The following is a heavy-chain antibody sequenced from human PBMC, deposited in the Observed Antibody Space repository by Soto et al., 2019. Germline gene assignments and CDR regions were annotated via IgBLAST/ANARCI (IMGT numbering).Heavy chain of an antibody. Sequence: QITLKESGPPRVRPTQTLALTCTFSGFSLTTSGVGVGWIRKTPGKALEWLAVIYWDDDKRYSPSLKSRLTNTKXXSXNXXVLTMADMDPVDTATYFCAHRGYMYGNWDHGYFDYWGQGTLVTVSS. V-gene: IGHV2-5*02. CDR2: IYWDDDK. J-gene: IGHJ4*02. CDR3: AHRGYMYGNWDHGYFDY. D-gene: IGHD5-18*01. CDR1: GFSLTTSGVG.